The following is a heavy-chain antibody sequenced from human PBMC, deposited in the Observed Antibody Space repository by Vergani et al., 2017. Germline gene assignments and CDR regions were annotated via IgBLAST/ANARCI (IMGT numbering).Heavy chain of an antibody. CDR3: ARELSGYCSGDKCYIHPWFDS. J-gene: IGHJ5*01. D-gene: IGHD2-15*01. CDR1: GYTFTNYD. V-gene: IGHV1-8*03. Sequence: QVQLVQSGTEVKKPGASVKVSCKASGYTFTNYDINWVRRATGQGLEWMGWMNPISGNTGFAQKFRGRVTITRDTSISTAYMELSSLRSEDTAIYYCARELSGYCSGDKCYIHPWFDSWGPGTLVTVSS. CDR2: MNPISGNT.